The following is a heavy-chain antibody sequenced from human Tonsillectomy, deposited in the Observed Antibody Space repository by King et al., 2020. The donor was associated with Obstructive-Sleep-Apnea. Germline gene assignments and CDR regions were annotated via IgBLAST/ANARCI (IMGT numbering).Heavy chain of an antibody. Sequence: VQLQESGGGLVQPGGSLRLSCAASGFTFSNYAMNWVRQAPGKGLEWVSSISGDGGTTYYANSVKGRFTISRDNSKNTVDLQMDSLGADDTATYYCARDDNRMVVVASRYWGQGSLVTVSS. D-gene: IGHD2-8*01. CDR2: ISGDGGTT. J-gene: IGHJ4*02. CDR3: ARDDNRMVVVASRY. V-gene: IGHV3-23*01. CDR1: GFTFSNYA.